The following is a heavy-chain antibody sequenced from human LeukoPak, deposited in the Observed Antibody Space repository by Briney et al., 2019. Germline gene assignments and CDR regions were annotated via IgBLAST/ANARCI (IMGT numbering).Heavy chain of an antibody. D-gene: IGHD4-17*01. CDR1: GAYISTAYW. V-gene: IGHV4-4*02. J-gene: IGHJ4*02. Sequence: SETLSLTCAVSGAYISTAYWWTWVRQPPGKGLEWIGEIYHSGSTNYNPSLKSRVTISVDKSKNQFSLKLSSVTAADTAVYYCARSRYGDIDYWGQGTLVTVSS. CDR3: ARSRYGDIDY. CDR2: IYHSGST.